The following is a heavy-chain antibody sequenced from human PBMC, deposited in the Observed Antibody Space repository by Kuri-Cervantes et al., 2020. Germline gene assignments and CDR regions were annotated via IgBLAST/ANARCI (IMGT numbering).Heavy chain of an antibody. D-gene: IGHD3-9*01. V-gene: IGHV1-2*04. CDR3: ARVGRHYDILTGLLEAFDI. CDR2: INPNSGGT. Sequence: ASVKVSCKASGYTFTGYYMHWVRQAPGQGLEWMGWINPNSGGTNYAQKFQGWVTMTRDTSISTAYMELSRLRSDDTAVYYCARVGRHYDILTGLLEAFDIWGQGTMVTVSS. J-gene: IGHJ3*02. CDR1: GYTFTGYY.